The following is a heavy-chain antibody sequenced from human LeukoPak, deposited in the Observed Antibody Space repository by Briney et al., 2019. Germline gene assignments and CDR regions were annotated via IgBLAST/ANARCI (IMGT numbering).Heavy chain of an antibody. J-gene: IGHJ4*02. CDR3: AKGYTPDY. V-gene: IGHV3-23*01. Sequence: GSLRLSCAASGFTFTSFAMSWVRQAPGKGLEWVSAISGSGGNTYYADSVKGRFTTSRDNSKNTLYLQMNSLRAEDTAAYYCAKGYTPDYWGQGTLVIASS. D-gene: IGHD1-26*01. CDR2: ISGSGGNT. CDR1: GFTFTSFA.